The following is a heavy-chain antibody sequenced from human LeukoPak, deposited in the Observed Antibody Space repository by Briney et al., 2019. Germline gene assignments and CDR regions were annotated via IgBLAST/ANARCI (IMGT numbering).Heavy chain of an antibody. CDR2: IYYSGST. D-gene: IGHD1-26*01. CDR3: ARVSYGGIGYFDL. Sequence: PSETLSLTCTVSGGSISSSSYYWGWIRQPPGKGLEWIGSIYYSGSTTYNPSLKSRVTISVDTSKNQVSLKLSSVTAADTAVYFCARVSYGGIGYFDLWGRGTLVTVSS. CDR1: GGSISSSSYY. J-gene: IGHJ2*01. V-gene: IGHV4-39*01.